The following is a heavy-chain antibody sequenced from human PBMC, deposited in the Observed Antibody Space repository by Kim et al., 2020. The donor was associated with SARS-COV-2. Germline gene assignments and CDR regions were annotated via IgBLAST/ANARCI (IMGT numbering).Heavy chain of an antibody. D-gene: IGHD2-2*01. Sequence: SETLSLTCAVSGASFSGFYWSWIRQPAGRGLEWIGRIYPSGSTNYNSALKGRVTMSLDTSKNLLSLKLTSVTAADTAVYSCARSSSFDSTPCYDLAWFGP. CDR3: ARSSSFDSTPCYDLAWFGP. V-gene: IGHV4-4*07. J-gene: IGHJ5*02. CDR1: GASFSGFY. CDR2: IYPSGST.